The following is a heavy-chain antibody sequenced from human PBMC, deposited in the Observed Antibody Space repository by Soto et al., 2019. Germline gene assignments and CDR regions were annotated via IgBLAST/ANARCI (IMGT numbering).Heavy chain of an antibody. CDR1: GFTFSNYA. D-gene: IGHD1-1*01. V-gene: IGHV3-23*01. CDR2: ISGSGGST. J-gene: IGHJ6*02. Sequence: EVPLLESGGGLVQPGGSLRLSCAASGFTFSNYAMTWVRQAPGKGLEWVSAISGSGGSTYYADSVKGRFTISRDNSKSTLYLQMNSLTAEDTAVYYCAKYRPGDYSYGMDVWGQGTTVTVSS. CDR3: AKYRPGDYSYGMDV.